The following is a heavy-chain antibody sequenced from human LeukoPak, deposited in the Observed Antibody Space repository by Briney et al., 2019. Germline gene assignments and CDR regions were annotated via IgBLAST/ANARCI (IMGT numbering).Heavy chain of an antibody. Sequence: SQTLSLTCTVSTGSITSGGYFWSWIRQPAGRGLEWIGRIYTNGNTNYNPSLKSRVTISLDTSKNQFSLRLSSVTAADTAVYYCARDTYHSDTSGYHLDYWGQGTLVTV. V-gene: IGHV4-61*02. D-gene: IGHD3-22*01. CDR2: IYTNGNT. CDR3: ARDTYHSDTSGYHLDY. J-gene: IGHJ4*02. CDR1: TGSITSGGYF.